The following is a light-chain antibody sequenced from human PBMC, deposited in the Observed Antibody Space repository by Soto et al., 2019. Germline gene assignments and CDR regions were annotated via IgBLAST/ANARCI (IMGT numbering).Light chain of an antibody. CDR2: AAS. Sequence: DIQMTQSPSSLSASAGDRLTITCRASQDIGKSLAWYQQRPGKVPKPLIYAASTLHSGVPSRFSGGGSGTHFTLTISNLQPEDVATYYCQMYVTAPETFGQGTKVEIK. V-gene: IGKV1-27*01. J-gene: IGKJ1*01. CDR3: QMYVTAPET. CDR1: QDIGKS.